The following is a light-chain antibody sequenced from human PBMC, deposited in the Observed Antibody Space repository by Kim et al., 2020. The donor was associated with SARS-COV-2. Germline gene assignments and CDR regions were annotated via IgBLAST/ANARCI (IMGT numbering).Light chain of an antibody. CDR3: QQYGSSPTT. V-gene: IGKV3-20*01. CDR1: QSVSSNY. Sequence: SPGERATLSCRASQSVSSNYLAWYQQKPGQAPRLLISGASNRATGIPERFSGSGSGTDFTLTISRLEPEDFAVYYCQQYGSSPTTFGQGTKVDIK. CDR2: GAS. J-gene: IGKJ1*01.